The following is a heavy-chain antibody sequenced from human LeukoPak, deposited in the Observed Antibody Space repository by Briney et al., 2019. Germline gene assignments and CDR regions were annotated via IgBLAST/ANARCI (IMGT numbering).Heavy chain of an antibody. Sequence: GGSLRLSCAASGFTFSSYGMHWVRQAPGKGLEWVAFIRYDGSNKYYADSVKGRFTISRDNAKNSLYLQMNSLRAEDTAVYYCARDGITGTTVVYYYYYYMDVWGKGTTVTVSS. CDR1: GFTFSSYG. V-gene: IGHV3-30*02. CDR3: ARDGITGTTVVYYYYYYMDV. CDR2: IRYDGSNK. J-gene: IGHJ6*03. D-gene: IGHD1-7*01.